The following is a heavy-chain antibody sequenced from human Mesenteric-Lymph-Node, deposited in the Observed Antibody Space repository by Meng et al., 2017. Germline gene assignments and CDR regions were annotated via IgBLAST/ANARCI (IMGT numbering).Heavy chain of an antibody. V-gene: IGHV1-69*05. CDR1: GYTFTDYY. CDR3: ARVGVTYYYDSSGGFRRKKSGYYYYYGMDV. CDR2: IIPIFGTA. D-gene: IGHD3-22*01. J-gene: IGHJ6*02. Sequence: SVKVSCKASGYTFTDYYMHWVRQAPGQGLEWMGGIIPIFGTANYAQKFQGRVTITTDESTSTAYMELSSLRSEDTAVYYCARVGVTYYYDSSGGFRRKKSGYYYYYGMDVWGQGTTVTVSS.